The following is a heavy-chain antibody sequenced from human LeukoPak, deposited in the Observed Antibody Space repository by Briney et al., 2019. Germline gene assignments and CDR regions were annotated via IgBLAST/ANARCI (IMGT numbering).Heavy chain of an antibody. CDR1: GGSISSSGYY. CDR3: ARHVAAAIDY. CDR2: IYYSGST. J-gene: IGHJ4*02. V-gene: IGHV4-39*01. D-gene: IGHD6-13*01. Sequence: SETLSLTCTVSGGSISSSGYYWGWIRQPPGKGLEWIGSIYYSGSTYYNPSLKSRVTISVDTSKNQFSLKLSSVTAADTAVYYCARHVAAAIDYWGQGTLVTVSS.